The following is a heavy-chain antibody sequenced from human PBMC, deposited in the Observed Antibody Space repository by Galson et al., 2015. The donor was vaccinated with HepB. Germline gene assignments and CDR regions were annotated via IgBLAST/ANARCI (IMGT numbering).Heavy chain of an antibody. V-gene: IGHV3-30-3*01. D-gene: IGHD3-3*01. CDR3: ARKTYYDFWSGYSGGMDV. CDR1: GFTFSSYA. J-gene: IGHJ6*02. CDR2: ISYDGSNK. Sequence: SLRLSCAASGFTFSSYAMHWVRQAPGKGLEWVAVISYDGSNKYYADSVKGRFTISRDNSKNTLYLQMNSLRAEDTAVYYCARKTYYDFWSGYSGGMDVWGQGTTVTVSS.